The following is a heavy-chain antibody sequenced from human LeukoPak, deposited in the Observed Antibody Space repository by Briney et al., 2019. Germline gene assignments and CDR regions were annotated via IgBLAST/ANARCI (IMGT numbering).Heavy chain of an antibody. Sequence: SVKVSCKASGGTFSSYAISWVRQAPGQGLEWMGGIIPIFGTANYAQKFQGRVTITADESTSTAYMELSSLRSEDTAVYYCARDAHRGYYDSSGYWYFDYWGQGTLVTVSS. J-gene: IGHJ4*02. V-gene: IGHV1-69*13. CDR3: ARDAHRGYYDSSGYWYFDY. D-gene: IGHD3-22*01. CDR1: GGTFSSYA. CDR2: IIPIFGTA.